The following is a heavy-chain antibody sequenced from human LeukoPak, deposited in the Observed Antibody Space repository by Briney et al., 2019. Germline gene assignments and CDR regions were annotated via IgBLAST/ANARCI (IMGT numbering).Heavy chain of an antibody. CDR3: AREGSGYDPFYYFDY. V-gene: IGHV1-2*02. CDR1: GYTFTGYY. D-gene: IGHD5-12*01. Sequence: ASVKVSCKASGYTFTGYYMHWVRQAPGQGLEWMGWINPNSGGTNYAQKFQGRVTMTRDTSISTAYMELSRLRSDDTAVYYCAREGSGYDPFYYFDYLGQGTLVTVSS. CDR2: INPNSGGT. J-gene: IGHJ4*02.